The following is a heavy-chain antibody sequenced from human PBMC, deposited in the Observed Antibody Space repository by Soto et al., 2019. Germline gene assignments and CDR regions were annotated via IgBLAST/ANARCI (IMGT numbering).Heavy chain of an antibody. Sequence: SETLSLTCTASGGSVSSGSYYGSWIRQPPGKGLEWIGYIYYSGSTNYNPSLKSRVTISVDTSKNQFYLKLSSVTAADTAVYYCARVGPSGEFLYWGQGPPVTVSS. CDR2: IYYSGST. D-gene: IGHD3-10*01. CDR3: ARVGPSGEFLY. CDR1: GGSVSSGSYY. V-gene: IGHV4-61*01. J-gene: IGHJ4*02.